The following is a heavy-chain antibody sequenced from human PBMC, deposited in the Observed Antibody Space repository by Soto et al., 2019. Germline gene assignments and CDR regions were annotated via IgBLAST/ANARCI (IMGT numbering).Heavy chain of an antibody. CDR2: TYYRSKWST. CDR1: GDSVSSKSAA. D-gene: IGHD1-26*01. CDR3: TRALSGSYDH. J-gene: IGHJ5*02. Sequence: QTLSHTCAISGDSVSSKSAAWNWIRQSPSRGLEWLGRTYYRSKWSTDYAISVKSRITINPDTSNNRFSLQLKSVTPEDTAVYYCTRALSGSYDHWGQGTLVTVSS. V-gene: IGHV6-1*01.